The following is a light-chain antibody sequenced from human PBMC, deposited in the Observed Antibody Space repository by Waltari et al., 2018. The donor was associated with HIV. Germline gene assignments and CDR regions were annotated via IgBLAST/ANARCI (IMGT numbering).Light chain of an antibody. J-gene: IGKJ2*01. Sequence: IVMTQSPHSLAVPLGARATITCNSRQTVLYSSNKKNFVSWYQQKPGQTPKPLISWATTRDAVVPDRFSGSGSGTDFTLTVSSLQAEDVAFYYCQQYYSTPYTFGRGTKV. CDR1: QTVLYSSNKKNF. CDR2: WAT. CDR3: QQYYSTPYT. V-gene: IGKV4-1*01.